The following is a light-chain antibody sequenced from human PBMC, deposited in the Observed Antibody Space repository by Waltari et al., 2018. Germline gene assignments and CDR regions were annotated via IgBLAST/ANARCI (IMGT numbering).Light chain of an antibody. V-gene: IGLV1-36*01. Sequence: QSVLTQPPSVSEAPRQRVTIPCSGSSSNIGNKAVHWNQQLPGKAPKLLIYYDDLLPSGVSDRFSGSKSGTSASLAISGLQSEDEPDYYCAAWDDSLNGRGVFGGGTKLTVL. CDR1: SSNIGNKA. J-gene: IGLJ2*01. CDR2: YDD. CDR3: AAWDDSLNGRGV.